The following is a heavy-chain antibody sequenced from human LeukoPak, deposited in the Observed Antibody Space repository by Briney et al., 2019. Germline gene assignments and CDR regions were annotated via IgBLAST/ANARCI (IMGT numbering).Heavy chain of an antibody. J-gene: IGHJ3*02. V-gene: IGHV1-69*05. CDR3: AQENGDYGDAFDI. D-gene: IGHD4-17*01. Sequence: SVKVSCKASGGTFSSYAISWVRQAPGQGLEWMGGIIPIFGAANYAQKFQGRVTITTDESTSTAYMELSSLRSEDTAVYYCAQENGDYGDAFDIWGQGTMVTVSS. CDR2: IIPIFGAA. CDR1: GGTFSSYA.